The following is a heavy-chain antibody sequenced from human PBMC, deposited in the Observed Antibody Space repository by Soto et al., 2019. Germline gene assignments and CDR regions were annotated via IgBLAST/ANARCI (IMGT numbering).Heavy chain of an antibody. CDR2: INPNSGGT. D-gene: IGHD3-10*01. CDR1: GYTFTGYY. Sequence: ASVKVSCKASGYTFTGYYMHWVRQAPGQGLEWMGWINPNSGGTNYAQKFQGRVTMTRDTSISTAYMELSRLRSDDTAVYYCARALITMVRGVIKHFDYWGQGTLVTVSS. CDR3: ARALITMVRGVIKHFDY. V-gene: IGHV1-2*02. J-gene: IGHJ4*02.